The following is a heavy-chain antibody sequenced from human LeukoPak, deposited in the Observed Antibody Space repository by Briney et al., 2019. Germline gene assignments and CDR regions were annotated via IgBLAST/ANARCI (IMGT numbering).Heavy chain of an antibody. CDR3: ARPYYYDSRIDP. CDR1: GGSISSDDYY. J-gene: IGHJ5*02. V-gene: IGHV4-30-4*01. CDR2: MYHSGST. Sequence: SETLSLTCTVFGGSISSDDYYWSWIRQPPGKGLEWIGYMYHSGSTYYNPSLKSRASISVDTSKNQFSLKLTSVTAADTAMYYCARPYYYDSRIDPWGRGTLVTVSS. D-gene: IGHD3-22*01.